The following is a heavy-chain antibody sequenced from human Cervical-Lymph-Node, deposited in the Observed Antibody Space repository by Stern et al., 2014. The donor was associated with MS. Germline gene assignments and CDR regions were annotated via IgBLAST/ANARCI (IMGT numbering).Heavy chain of an antibody. Sequence: VQLVESGAEVKKPGASVKVSCKTSGYTFTSYDIHWVRQATGQGLEWVGWMNTKSDKTAYAQKFQDRITMTWNTSIGTAYMALSSLTSEDTAVYYCARGLTRIVARQGPGFGYWGQGTLVTVSS. J-gene: IGHJ4*02. CDR2: MNTKSDKT. CDR3: ARGLTRIVARQGPGFGY. D-gene: IGHD6-6*01. V-gene: IGHV1-8*01. CDR1: GYTFTSYD.